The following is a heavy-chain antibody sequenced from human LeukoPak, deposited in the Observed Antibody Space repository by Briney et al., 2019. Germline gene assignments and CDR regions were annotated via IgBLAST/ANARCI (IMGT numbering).Heavy chain of an antibody. V-gene: IGHV4-59*12. J-gene: IGHJ5*02. CDR2: IYYSGST. Sequence: SETLSLTCTVSGGSISSYYWSWIRQPPGKGLEWIGYIYYSGSTNYNPSLKSRVTISVDTSKNQFSLKLSSVTAADTAVYYCARETTVTHNWFDPWGQGTLVTVSS. D-gene: IGHD4-17*01. CDR1: GGSISSYY. CDR3: ARETTVTHNWFDP.